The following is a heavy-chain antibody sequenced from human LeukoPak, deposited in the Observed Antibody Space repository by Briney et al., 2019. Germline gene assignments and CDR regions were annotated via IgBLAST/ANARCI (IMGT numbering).Heavy chain of an antibody. J-gene: IGHJ4*02. D-gene: IGHD6-19*01. CDR1: GYTFTGYY. V-gene: IGHV1-2*06. CDR3: ARDTIAVAGDEFDY. Sequence: VASVKVSCKASGYTFTGYYMHWVRQAPGQGLEWMGRINPNSGGTNYAQKFQGRVTMTRDTSTSTVYMELSSLRSEDTAVYYCARDTIAVAGDEFDYWGQGTLVTVSS. CDR2: INPNSGGT.